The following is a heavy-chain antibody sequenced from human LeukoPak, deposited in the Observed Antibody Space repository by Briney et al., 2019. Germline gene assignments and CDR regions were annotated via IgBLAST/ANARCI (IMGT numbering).Heavy chain of an antibody. D-gene: IGHD1-20*01. CDR3: AMITGTADY. CDR1: GFTFDDYA. Sequence: GGSLRLSCAPSGFTFDDYAMHWVRQAPGKGLKWVSLISGDGGSTYYADSVKGRFTISRDNSKNSLYLQMNSLRTEDTALYYCAMITGTADYWGQGTLVTVSS. J-gene: IGHJ4*02. V-gene: IGHV3-43*02. CDR2: ISGDGGST.